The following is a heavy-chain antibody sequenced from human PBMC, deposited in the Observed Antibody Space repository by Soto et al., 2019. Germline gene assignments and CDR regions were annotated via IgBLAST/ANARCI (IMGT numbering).Heavy chain of an antibody. CDR3: ASALYCSGGSCSFAP. V-gene: IGHV4-61*01. J-gene: IGHJ5*02. CDR1: GGSVSSGNYY. Sequence: SETLSLTCTVSGGSVSSGNYYWSWIRQPPGKGLEWIGFIYYTGSTSYNPSLKSRVTISTDTSKNQFSLKLTSVTAADTAVYYCASALYCSGGSCSFAPGGQGTLVTVSS. CDR2: IYYTGST. D-gene: IGHD2-15*01.